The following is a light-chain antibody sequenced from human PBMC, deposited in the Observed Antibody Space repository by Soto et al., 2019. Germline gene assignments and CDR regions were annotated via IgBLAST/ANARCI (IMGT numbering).Light chain of an antibody. CDR2: AAS. J-gene: IGKJ1*01. V-gene: IGKV1-27*01. CDR1: QGIANY. Sequence: DIQMTQSPSSLSASVGDRVTITCRASQGIANYLAWYQHKPGKVPNLLIYAASTLQSGVPSRFSGGGSGTDFTLTISRLQPENVATYYCQKYNSAPRTFGQGTKVEIK. CDR3: QKYNSAPRT.